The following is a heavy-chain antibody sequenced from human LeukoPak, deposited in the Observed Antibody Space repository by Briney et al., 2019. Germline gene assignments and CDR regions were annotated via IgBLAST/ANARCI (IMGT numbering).Heavy chain of an antibody. D-gene: IGHD3-10*01. CDR1: GFTFDDYG. J-gene: IGHJ4*02. Sequence: GSLRLSCAASGFTFDDYGMSWVRQAPGKGLEWIGEINHSGSTKCNPSLKSRVTISVDTSKNQFSLKLSSVTAADTAVYYCAGSYYNEYHETFDYWGQGTLVTVSS. CDR2: INHSGST. V-gene: IGHV4-34*08. CDR3: AGSYYNEYHETFDY.